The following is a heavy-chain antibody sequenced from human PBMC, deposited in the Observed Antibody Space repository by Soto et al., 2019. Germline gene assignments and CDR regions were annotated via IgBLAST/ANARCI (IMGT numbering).Heavy chain of an antibody. J-gene: IGHJ4*02. Sequence: QVQLVDSGGGVVQPGRSLRLSCAASGFAFNNYGMHWVRQAPGKGLEWVALIWHDGSNKGYADSVKGRFTISRDNSKNTLNLQMNSLRVEDTAVYYCTRAAIRGELLEYWGQGTQVTVSS. V-gene: IGHV3-33*01. CDR2: IWHDGSNK. CDR3: TRAAIRGELLEY. D-gene: IGHD1-26*01. CDR1: GFAFNNYG.